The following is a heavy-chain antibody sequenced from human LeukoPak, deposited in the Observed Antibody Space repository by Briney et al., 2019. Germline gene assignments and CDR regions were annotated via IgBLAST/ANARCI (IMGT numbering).Heavy chain of an antibody. Sequence: GGSLRLSCTASGFNFGDYAMSWFRQAPGKGLEWVGFIRSKAYGGTTEYAASVKGRFTISRDDSKSIAYLQMNSLKTEDTAVYYCTRVVLGCSGGSCYFSDAFDIWGQGTMVTVSS. CDR2: IRSKAYGGTT. CDR3: TRVVLGCSGGSCYFSDAFDI. V-gene: IGHV3-49*03. J-gene: IGHJ3*02. D-gene: IGHD2-15*01. CDR1: GFNFGDYA.